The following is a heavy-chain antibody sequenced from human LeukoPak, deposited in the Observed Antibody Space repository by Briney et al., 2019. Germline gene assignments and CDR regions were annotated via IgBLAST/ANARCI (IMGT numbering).Heavy chain of an antibody. CDR1: GGSFSGYY. J-gene: IGHJ6*02. V-gene: IGHV4-34*01. CDR3: ATFKGGMDV. Sequence: SETLSLTCAVYGGSFSGYYWSWIRQPPGKGLEWIGEINHSGSTNYNPSLKSRATISVDTSKNQFSLKLSSVTAADTAVYYCATFKGGMDVWGQGTTVTVSS. CDR2: INHSGST.